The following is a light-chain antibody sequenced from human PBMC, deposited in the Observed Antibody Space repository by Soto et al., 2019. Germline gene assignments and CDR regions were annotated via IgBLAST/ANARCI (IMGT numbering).Light chain of an antibody. CDR3: GSYTSDNTLV. CDR1: SSDIGSYNY. Sequence: QSALTQPASVSGSPGQSITISCTGTSSDIGSYNYVSWYQQHPGEVPRLMIYDVSNRPSGVSNRFSGSKSGNTASLTISGLQAEDEADYYCGSYTSDNTLVFGGRTKLTVL. J-gene: IGLJ2*01. V-gene: IGLV2-14*03. CDR2: DVS.